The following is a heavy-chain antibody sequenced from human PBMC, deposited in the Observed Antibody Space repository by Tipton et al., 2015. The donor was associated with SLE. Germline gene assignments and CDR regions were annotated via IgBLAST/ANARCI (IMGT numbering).Heavy chain of an antibody. CDR2: ISSSGST. D-gene: IGHD3-3*01. CDR3: ATSTYDFWRGYYFDN. CDR1: GGSISSGIYY. V-gene: IGHV4-61*02. Sequence: TLSLTCTVSGGSISSGIYYWNWLRQPAGGGLEWIGRISSSGSTNYNPPLTSRVTISLDTSKNLFSLELSSVTAADTAVYYCATSTYDFWRGYYFDNWGQGTLVTVSS. J-gene: IGHJ4*02.